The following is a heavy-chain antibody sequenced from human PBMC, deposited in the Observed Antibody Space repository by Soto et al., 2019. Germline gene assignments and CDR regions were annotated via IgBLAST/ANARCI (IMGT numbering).Heavy chain of an antibody. CDR2: IIPIFGTA. D-gene: IGHD6-6*01. CDR1: GGTFSSYA. Sequence: VQLVQSGAEVKKPGSSVKVSCKASGGTFSSYAISWVRQAPGQGLEWMGGIIPIFGTANYAQKFQGRVTITADKSTSTAYMELSSLRSEDTAVYYCARETDEILAARGDYYYGMDVWGQGTTVTVSS. V-gene: IGHV1-69*06. J-gene: IGHJ6*02. CDR3: ARETDEILAARGDYYYGMDV.